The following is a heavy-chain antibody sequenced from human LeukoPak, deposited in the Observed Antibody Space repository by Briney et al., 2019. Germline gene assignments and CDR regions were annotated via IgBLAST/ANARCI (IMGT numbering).Heavy chain of an antibody. CDR2: IFYSGST. CDR1: GGSISSYY. Sequence: SETLSLTCTVSGGSISSYYWSWIRQPPGKGLEWIGYIFYSGSTNYNPSLKSRVTISGDTSKNQFSLKLTSVTAADTAVYYCARDYHMAVWGKGTSVTVSS. J-gene: IGHJ6*01. D-gene: IGHD3-16*02. CDR3: ARDYHMAV. V-gene: IGHV4-59*01.